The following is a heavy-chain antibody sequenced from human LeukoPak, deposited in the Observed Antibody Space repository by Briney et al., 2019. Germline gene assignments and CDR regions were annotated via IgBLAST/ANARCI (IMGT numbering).Heavy chain of an antibody. CDR2: IIPILGIA. V-gene: IGHV1-69*04. Sequence: ASVTVSCKASGGTFSSYAISWVRQAPGQGLEWMGRIIPILGIANYAQKFQGRVTITADKSTSTAYMELSSLRSEDTAVYYCARGMATIPDYWGQGTLVTVSS. J-gene: IGHJ4*02. CDR3: ARGMATIPDY. CDR1: GGTFSSYA. D-gene: IGHD5-24*01.